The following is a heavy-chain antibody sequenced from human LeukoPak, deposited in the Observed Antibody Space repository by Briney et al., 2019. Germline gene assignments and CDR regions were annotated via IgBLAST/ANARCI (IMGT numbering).Heavy chain of an antibody. Sequence: PGGSLRLSCAASGFTFSNAWMSWVRQAPGKGLEWVGRIKSKTDGGTTDYAAPVKGRFTISRDDSKNTLYLQMNSLKSEDTAVYYCAKGSRNNSYGQRNYYYYYMDVWGKGTTVTVSS. CDR2: IKSKTDGGTT. V-gene: IGHV3-15*01. J-gene: IGHJ6*03. CDR1: GFTFSNAW. CDR3: AKGSRNNSYGQRNYYYYYMDV. D-gene: IGHD5-18*01.